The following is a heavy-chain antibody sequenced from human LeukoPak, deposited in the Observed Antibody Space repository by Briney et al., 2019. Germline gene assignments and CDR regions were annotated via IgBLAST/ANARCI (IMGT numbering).Heavy chain of an antibody. V-gene: IGHV1-69*06. CDR1: GGTFSSYA. D-gene: IGHD3-16*01. CDR2: IIPIFGTA. J-gene: IGHJ4*02. CDR3: ARGRVYDYVWGSYQTAAILGFDY. Sequence: SVKVSCKASGGTFSSYAISWVRQAPGQGLEWMGGIIPIFGTANYAQKFQGRVTITADKSTSTAYMELSSLRSEDTAVYYCARGRVYDYVWGSYQTAAILGFDYWGQGTLVTVSS.